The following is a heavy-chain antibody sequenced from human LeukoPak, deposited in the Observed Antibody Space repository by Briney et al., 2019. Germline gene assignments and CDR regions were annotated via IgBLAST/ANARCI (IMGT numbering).Heavy chain of an antibody. V-gene: IGHV1-69*05. CDR3: ARGNYDILTGYYTSFDY. CDR1: GGTFSSYA. J-gene: IGHJ4*02. CDR2: IIPIFGTA. Sequence: SVKVSCKASGGTFSSYAISWVRQAPGQGLEWMGGIIPIFGTANYAQKFQGRVTITTDESTGTAYMELSSLRSEDTAVYYCARGNYDILTGYYTSFDYWGQGTLVTVSS. D-gene: IGHD3-9*01.